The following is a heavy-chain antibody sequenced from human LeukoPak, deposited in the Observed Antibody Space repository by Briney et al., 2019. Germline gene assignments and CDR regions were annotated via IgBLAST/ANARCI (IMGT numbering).Heavy chain of an antibody. Sequence: PSETLSLTCAVYGGSFSGYYWSWIRQPPGKGLEWIGEINHSGSTNYNPSLKSRVTISVDTSKNQFSLKLSSVTAADTAVYYCASPYYYYDSSGYLHGAFDIWGQGTMVTVSS. V-gene: IGHV4-34*01. CDR1: GGSFSGYY. J-gene: IGHJ3*02. CDR2: INHSGST. D-gene: IGHD3-22*01. CDR3: ASPYYYYDSSGYLHGAFDI.